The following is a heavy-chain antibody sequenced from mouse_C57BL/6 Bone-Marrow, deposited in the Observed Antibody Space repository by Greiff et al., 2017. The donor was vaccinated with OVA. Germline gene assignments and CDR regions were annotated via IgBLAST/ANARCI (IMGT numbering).Heavy chain of an antibody. CDR2: ISSGSSTI. CDR3: ARRKCFDV. CDR1: GFTFSDYG. Sequence: EVKLMESGGGLVKPGGSLKLSCAASGFTFSDYGMHWVRQAPEKGLEWVAYISSGSSTIYYADTVKGRFTISRDNAKNTLFLQMTSLRSEDTAMYYCARRKCFDVWGTGTTVTVSS. V-gene: IGHV5-17*01. D-gene: IGHD1-3*01. J-gene: IGHJ1*03.